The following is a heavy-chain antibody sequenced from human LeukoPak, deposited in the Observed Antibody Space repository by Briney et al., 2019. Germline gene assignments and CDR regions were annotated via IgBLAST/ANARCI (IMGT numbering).Heavy chain of an antibody. V-gene: IGHV1-69*01. CDR3: ARDNTMIVFPRVFDP. D-gene: IGHD3-22*01. J-gene: IGHJ5*02. Sequence: ASVKVSCKASGGTFSSYAISWVRQAPGQGLEWMGGIIPIFGTANYAQKFQGRVTITADESTSTAYMELSSLRSEDTAVYYCARDNTMIVFPRVFDPWGQGTLVTVSS. CDR2: IIPIFGTA. CDR1: GGTFSSYA.